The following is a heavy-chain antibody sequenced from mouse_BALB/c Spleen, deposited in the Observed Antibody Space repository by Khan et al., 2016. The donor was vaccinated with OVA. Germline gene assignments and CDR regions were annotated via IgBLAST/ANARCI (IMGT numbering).Heavy chain of an antibody. Sequence: QIQLVQSGPELKKPGETVKISCKASGYTFTDYSMHWVEQAPGKGLKWMGWINTETGEPTYADDFKGRFAFSLETSASTAYLQINNLKNEDTATYVCASDRYDYFDYWGQGTTLTVSS. CDR3: ASDRYDYFDY. V-gene: IGHV9-2-1*01. J-gene: IGHJ2*01. CDR2: INTETGEP. CDR1: GYTFTDYS. D-gene: IGHD2-14*01.